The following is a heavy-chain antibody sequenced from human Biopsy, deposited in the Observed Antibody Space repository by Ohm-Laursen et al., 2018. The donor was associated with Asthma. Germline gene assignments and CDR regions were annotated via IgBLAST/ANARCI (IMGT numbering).Heavy chain of an antibody. V-gene: IGHV4-59*07. J-gene: IGHJ4*02. D-gene: IGHD6-13*01. Sequence: SDTLSLTCIVSPGSINDYYWNWIRQFPGKGLEWIGYVHSTGSTRFNPSLKSRLTISVDTSVDQVSLKLTSVTAADTAVYYCALATSTWSQSGPHYFDHWGQGTLVTVSP. CDR1: PGSINDYY. CDR2: VHSTGST. CDR3: ALATSTWSQSGPHYFDH.